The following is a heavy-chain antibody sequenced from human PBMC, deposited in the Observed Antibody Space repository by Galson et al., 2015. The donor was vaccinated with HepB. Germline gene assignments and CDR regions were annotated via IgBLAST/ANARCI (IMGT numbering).Heavy chain of an antibody. V-gene: IGHV1-69*04. CDR1: GGTFSSYA. CDR3: ARDSGKGCSSTSCYWSYYYYYYYMDV. CDR2: IIPILGIA. Sequence: SVKVSCKASGGTFSSYAISWVRQAPGQGLEWMGRIIPILGIANYAQKFQGRVTITADKSTSTAYMELSSLRSEDTAVYYCARDSGKGCSSTSCYWSYYYYYYYMDVWGKGTTVTVSS. D-gene: IGHD2-2*01. J-gene: IGHJ6*03.